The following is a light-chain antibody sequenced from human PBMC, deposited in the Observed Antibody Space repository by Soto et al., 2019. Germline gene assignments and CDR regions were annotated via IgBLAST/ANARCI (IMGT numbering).Light chain of an antibody. CDR2: NNR. Sequence: QSVLTQSPSVSGAPGQRVTISCTGSSSNTGAGYDVHWYQQFPGTAPKLLIYNNRNRPSGVPDRFSGSKSGTSASLAITGLQAEDEADYYCQSYDSGLSAWVFGGGTKLTVL. CDR1: SSNTGAGYD. J-gene: IGLJ3*02. CDR3: QSYDSGLSAWV. V-gene: IGLV1-40*01.